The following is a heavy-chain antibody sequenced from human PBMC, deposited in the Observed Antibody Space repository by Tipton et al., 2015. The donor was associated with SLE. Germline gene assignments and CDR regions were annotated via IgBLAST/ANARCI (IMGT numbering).Heavy chain of an antibody. Sequence: LRLSCAVYGGSFSGYYWSWIRQPPGKGLEWIGEINHSGSTNYNPSLKSRVTISVDTSKNQFSLKLGSVTAADTAVYYCARDGTLVEMATIPAFDIWGQGTMVTVSS. CDR1: GGSFSGYY. CDR3: ARDGTLVEMATIPAFDI. D-gene: IGHD5-24*01. V-gene: IGHV4-34*01. CDR2: INHSGST. J-gene: IGHJ3*02.